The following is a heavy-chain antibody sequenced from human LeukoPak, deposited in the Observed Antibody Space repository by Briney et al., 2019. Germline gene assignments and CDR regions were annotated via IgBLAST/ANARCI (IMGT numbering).Heavy chain of an antibody. J-gene: IGHJ4*02. Sequence: GGSLRLSCAASGFTVSSNYMSWVRQAPGKGLEWLANIKGDGSDKNYVDSVKGRFTISRDNAKNSLFLQMSSLRGEDTALYYCATEHWGPNSWGQGTLVTVSS. D-gene: IGHD3-16*01. V-gene: IGHV3-7*01. CDR1: GFTVSSNY. CDR3: ATEHWGPNS. CDR2: IKGDGSDK.